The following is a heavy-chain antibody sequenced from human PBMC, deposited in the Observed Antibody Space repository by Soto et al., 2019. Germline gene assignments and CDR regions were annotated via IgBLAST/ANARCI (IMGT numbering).Heavy chain of an antibody. CDR1: GFTFSSYG. J-gene: IGHJ4*02. CDR3: AKDSGYAADY. Sequence: GGSLRLSCAASGFTFSSYGMHWVRQAPGKGLEWVAVISYDGSNKYYADSVKGRFTISRDNSKNTLYLQMNSLRAEDTAVYYCAKDSGYAADYWGQGTLVTVSS. D-gene: IGHD6-25*01. V-gene: IGHV3-30*18. CDR2: ISYDGSNK.